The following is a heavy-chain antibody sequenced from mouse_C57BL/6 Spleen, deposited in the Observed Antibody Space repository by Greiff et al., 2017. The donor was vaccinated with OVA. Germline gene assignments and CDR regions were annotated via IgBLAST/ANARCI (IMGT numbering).Heavy chain of an antibody. Sequence: VQLQQPGAELVKPGASVKLSCKASGYTFTSYWMQWVKQRPGQGLEWIGEIDPSDSYTNYNQKFKGKATLTVDTSSSTAYMQLSSLTSEDSAVYYCARIPFITTVVGYFDVWGTGTTVTVSS. J-gene: IGHJ1*03. D-gene: IGHD1-1*01. CDR2: IDPSDSYT. CDR1: GYTFTSYW. CDR3: ARIPFITTVVGYFDV. V-gene: IGHV1-50*01.